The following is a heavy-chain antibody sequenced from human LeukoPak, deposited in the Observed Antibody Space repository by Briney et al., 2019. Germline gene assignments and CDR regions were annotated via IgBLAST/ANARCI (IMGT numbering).Heavy chain of an antibody. CDR2: IYERGGGTT. CDR1: GYSINSGYY. D-gene: IGHD2-2*01. V-gene: IGHV4-38-2*02. CDR3: TRAARSREFDY. Sequence: SETLSLTCTVSGYSINSGYYWGWIRQPPGKGLEWIGNIYERGGGTTYYNPSLQSRVTISVDMSKDQVSLKVSSVTAADTAVYYCTRAARSREFDYWGQGTPVTVSS. J-gene: IGHJ4*02.